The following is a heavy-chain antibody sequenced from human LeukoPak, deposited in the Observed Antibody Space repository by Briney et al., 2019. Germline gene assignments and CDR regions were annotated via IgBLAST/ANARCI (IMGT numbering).Heavy chain of an antibody. CDR3: ARGLRTEPDAAVAGRLHTHFDY. Sequence: NPSETLSLTCTVSGGSISSSTYYWDWIRQPPGKGPEWIGSLYYSGSTYNNPSLKSRVTISVDTSKNQFSLKLSSVTAADTAVYYCARGLRTEPDAAVAGRLHTHFDYWGQGTLVTVSS. CDR1: GGSISSSTYY. D-gene: IGHD6-19*01. V-gene: IGHV4-39*07. CDR2: LYYSGST. J-gene: IGHJ4*02.